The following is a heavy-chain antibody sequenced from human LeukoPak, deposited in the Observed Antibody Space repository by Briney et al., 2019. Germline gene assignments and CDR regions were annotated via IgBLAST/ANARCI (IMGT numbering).Heavy chain of an antibody. Sequence: SETLSLTCTVSGGSSSSYYWSWIRQPPGKGLEWIGYIYYSGSTNYNPSLKSRVTISVDTSKNQFSLKLSSVTAADTAVYYCARGSYDFWSGYYNPGGYYYMDVWGKGTTVTVSS. CDR3: ARGSYDFWSGYYNPGGYYYMDV. J-gene: IGHJ6*03. CDR2: IYYSGST. CDR1: GGSSSSYY. D-gene: IGHD3-3*01. V-gene: IGHV4-59*01.